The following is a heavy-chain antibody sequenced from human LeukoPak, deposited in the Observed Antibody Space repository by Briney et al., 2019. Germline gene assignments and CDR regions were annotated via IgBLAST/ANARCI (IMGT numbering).Heavy chain of an antibody. D-gene: IGHD7-27*01. J-gene: IGHJ4*02. CDR3: ARDNNWGFDF. V-gene: IGHV3-48*04. CDR2: IRGSGSGSGSGM. Sequence: GGSLRLSCAASGFVFSDYSMNWVRQAPGKGLEWVSNIRGSGSGSGSGMYYADSVKGRFTISRDNPKNSLYLQMSSLRAEDTAFYYCARDNNWGFDFWGQGALVTVSS. CDR1: GFVFSDYS.